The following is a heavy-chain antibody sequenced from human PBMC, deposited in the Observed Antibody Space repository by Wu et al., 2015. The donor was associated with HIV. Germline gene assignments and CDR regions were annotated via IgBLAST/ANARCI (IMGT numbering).Heavy chain of an antibody. V-gene: IGHV1-2*02. CDR2: INPNSGGT. Sequence: QVQLVQSGAEVKKPGASVKVSCKASGYTFTGYYMHWVRQAPGQGLEWMGWINPNSGGTNYAQKFQGRVTMTRDTSISTAYMELSRLRSDDTAVYYCARGRGYCSSTSCYIMAFDIWGQGTMVTVSS. J-gene: IGHJ3*02. D-gene: IGHD2-2*02. CDR3: ARGRGYCSSTSCYIMAFDI. CDR1: GYTFTGYY.